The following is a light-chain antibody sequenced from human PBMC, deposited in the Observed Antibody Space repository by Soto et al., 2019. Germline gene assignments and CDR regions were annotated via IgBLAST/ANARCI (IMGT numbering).Light chain of an antibody. J-gene: IGLJ2*01. Sequence: QSALTQPASVSGSPGQSITISCTGTSSDVGGYNYVSWNQQHPGQAPKLMIYDVSNRPSGVSNRFSGSKSGNTASLTISGLQAEDEADYYCSSDTSSSTLVFGGGTKLTVL. CDR3: SSDTSSSTLV. V-gene: IGLV2-14*01. CDR1: SSDVGGYNY. CDR2: DVS.